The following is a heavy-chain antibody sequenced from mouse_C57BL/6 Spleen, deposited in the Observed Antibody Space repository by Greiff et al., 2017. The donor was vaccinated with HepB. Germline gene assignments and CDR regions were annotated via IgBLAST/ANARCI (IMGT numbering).Heavy chain of an antibody. CDR3: TLYGSSFDY. Sequence: EVMLVESGGGLVQPGGSMKLSCVASGFTFSNYWMNWVRQSPEKGLEWVAQIRLKSDNYATHYAESVKGRFTISRDDSKSSVYLQMNNLRAEDTGIYYCTLYGSSFDYWGQGTTLTVSS. CDR1: GFTFSNYW. CDR2: IRLKSDNYAT. D-gene: IGHD1-1*01. J-gene: IGHJ2*01. V-gene: IGHV6-3*01.